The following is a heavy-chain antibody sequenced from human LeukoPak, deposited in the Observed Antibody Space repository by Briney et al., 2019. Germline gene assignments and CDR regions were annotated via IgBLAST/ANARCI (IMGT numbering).Heavy chain of an antibody. J-gene: IGHJ3*02. CDR2: IYYSVST. V-gene: IGHV4-59*08. CDR1: GGAISSYY. CDR3: ARGLRSGAFDI. Sequence: SETLSLTCTVSGGAISSYYWSWIRQPPGKGLEWIGYIYYSVSTNNNPSLKSRVTISVDTSKNQFSLKLSSVTAADTAVYYCARGLRSGAFDIWGQGTMVTVSS. D-gene: IGHD3-16*01.